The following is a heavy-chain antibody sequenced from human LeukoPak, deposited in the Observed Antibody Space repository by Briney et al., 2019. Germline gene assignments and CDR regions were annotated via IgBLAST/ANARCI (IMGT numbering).Heavy chain of an antibody. CDR1: DYSISSGYY. CDR3: ARGTTTVTNWFDP. Sequence: SETLSLTCTVSDYSISSGYYWGWIRQPPGKGLEWIGSIYHSGSTYYNPSLKSRVTISVDTSKNQFSLKLSSVTAADTAVYYCARGTTTVTNWFDPWGQGTLVTVSS. J-gene: IGHJ5*02. V-gene: IGHV4-38-2*02. D-gene: IGHD4-11*01. CDR2: IYHSGST.